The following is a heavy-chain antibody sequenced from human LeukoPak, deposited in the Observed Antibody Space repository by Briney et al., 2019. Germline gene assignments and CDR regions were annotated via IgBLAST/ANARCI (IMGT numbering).Heavy chain of an antibody. D-gene: IGHD6-19*01. J-gene: IGHJ4*02. V-gene: IGHV4-34*01. CDR2: INHSGST. CDR3: ARVSTSVAGTVDY. Sequence: SETLSLTCAVDGGSFSGYYWSWIRQPPGKGLEWIGEINHSGSTNYNPSLKSRVTISVDTSKKQFSLNLSSVTAADTAVYYCARVSTSVAGTVDYWGQGTLVTVSS. CDR1: GGSFSGYY.